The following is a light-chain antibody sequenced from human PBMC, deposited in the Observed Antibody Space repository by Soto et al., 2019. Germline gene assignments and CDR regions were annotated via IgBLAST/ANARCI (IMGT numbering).Light chain of an antibody. CDR2: EVN. J-gene: IGLJ1*01. Sequence: QAASVSGSPGQSITISCTGTSSDIGSYNRVSWYQQPPGTAPKLIIYEVNNRPSGVPDRFSGSKSGNTASLTISGLQAEDEADYYCNSFTTSSTYVFGTGTKRTVL. CDR1: SSDIGSYNR. V-gene: IGLV2-18*02. CDR3: NSFTTSSTYV.